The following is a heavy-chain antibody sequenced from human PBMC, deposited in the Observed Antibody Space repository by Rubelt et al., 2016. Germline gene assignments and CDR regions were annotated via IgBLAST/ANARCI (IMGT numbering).Heavy chain of an antibody. D-gene: IGHD6-13*01. CDR1: GFSLTSTGVG. CDR2: IYWDDDK. Sequence: QITLKESGPTLVKPTQTLTLTCTYSGFSLTSTGVGVGWIRQPPGKALEWLVLIYWDDDKRYRPSLKSRLTITKGTSKNQVVLTMTNMDPVDTATYYCAHFDSPGIAAPSWGQGTPVTVSS. CDR3: AHFDSPGIAAPS. V-gene: IGHV2-5*02. J-gene: IGHJ5*02.